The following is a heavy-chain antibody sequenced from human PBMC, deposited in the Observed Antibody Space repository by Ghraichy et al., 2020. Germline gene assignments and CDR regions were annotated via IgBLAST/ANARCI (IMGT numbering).Heavy chain of an antibody. D-gene: IGHD6-6*01. CDR1: GDSITRNYY. J-gene: IGHJ5*02. CDR2: IFHTGSI. CDR3: LRHNGQLVSNWFDP. Sequence: SETLSLTCTVTGDSITRNYYWGWIRQPPWKGLEWIGSIFHTGSIDYNPSLKRRLTMSIDASKNHFSVRLRSVTAADTAVYYCLRHNGQLVSNWFDPWGQGTLVTVSS. V-gene: IGHV4-38-2*02.